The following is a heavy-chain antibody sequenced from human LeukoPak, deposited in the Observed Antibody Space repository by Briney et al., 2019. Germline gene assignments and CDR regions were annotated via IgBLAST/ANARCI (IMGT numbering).Heavy chain of an antibody. CDR3: ARATPGAAAGDFDY. J-gene: IGHJ4*02. CDR1: GGSISSSNW. Sequence: SETLSLTCAVSGGSISSSNWWSWVRQPPGKGLEWIGEIYRSGSTNYNPSLKSRVTISVDKSKNQFSLKLSSVTAADTAVYYCARATPGAAAGDFDYWGQGTLVTVSS. D-gene: IGHD6-13*01. CDR2: IYRSGST. V-gene: IGHV4-4*02.